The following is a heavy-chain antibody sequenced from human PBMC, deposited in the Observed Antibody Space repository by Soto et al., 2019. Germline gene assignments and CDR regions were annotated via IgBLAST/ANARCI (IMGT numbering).Heavy chain of an antibody. D-gene: IGHD6-13*01. J-gene: IGHJ4*02. V-gene: IGHV3-48*01. CDR2: ISSSSDTI. Sequence: GGSLRLSCAASGFTFSSYSMNWVRQAPGKGLEWVSYISSSSDTIYHADSVKGRFTISRGNAKNSLYLQMNSLRAEDTAVYYCARGLHRSSWLTLDYWGQGTLVTVSS. CDR3: ARGLHRSSWLTLDY. CDR1: GFTFSSYS.